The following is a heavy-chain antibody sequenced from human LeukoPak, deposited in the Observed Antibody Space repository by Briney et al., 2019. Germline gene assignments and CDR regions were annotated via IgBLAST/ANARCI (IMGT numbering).Heavy chain of an antibody. V-gene: IGHV3-30-3*01. D-gene: IGHD2-15*01. CDR2: ISYDGSNK. J-gene: IGHJ4*02. CDR3: ARDEDLLFDY. Sequence: GRSLRLFCAASGFTFSSYAMHWARQAPGKGLEWVAVISYDGSNKYYADSVKGRFTISRDNSKNTLYLQMNSLRAEDTAVYYCARDEDLLFDYWGQGTLVTVSS. CDR1: GFTFSSYA.